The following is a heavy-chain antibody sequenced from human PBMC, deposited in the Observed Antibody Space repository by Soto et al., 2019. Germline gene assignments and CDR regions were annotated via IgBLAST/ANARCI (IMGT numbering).Heavy chain of an antibody. J-gene: IGHJ3*02. V-gene: IGHV1-46*01. CDR2: INPSGGST. CDR1: GYTFTSYY. D-gene: IGHD3-3*01. Sequence: GASVKVSCKASGYTFTSYYMHWVRQAPGQGLEWMGIINPSGGSTSYAQKYQGRVTMTRDTSTSTVYMELSSLRSEDTAVYYCSRDRRKIFGVVPFTHDAFDIWGQGTMVTVSS. CDR3: SRDRRKIFGVVPFTHDAFDI.